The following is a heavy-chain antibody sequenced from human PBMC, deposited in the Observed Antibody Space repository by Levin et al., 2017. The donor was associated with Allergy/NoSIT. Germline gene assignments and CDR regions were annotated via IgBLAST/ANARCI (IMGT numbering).Heavy chain of an antibody. CDR2: IRSKAHSYAT. CDR3: VRHVDGSSWLD. Sequence: GGSLRLSCAASGFTFSGSAMHWVRQASGKGLEWIGRIRSKAHSYATAYGSSMKDRFTISRDASKNTAYLPVNSLNTEDAAVYYCVRHVDGSSWLDWGQGTLVTVSS. CDR1: GFTFSGSA. V-gene: IGHV3-73*01. D-gene: IGHD6-13*01. J-gene: IGHJ4*02.